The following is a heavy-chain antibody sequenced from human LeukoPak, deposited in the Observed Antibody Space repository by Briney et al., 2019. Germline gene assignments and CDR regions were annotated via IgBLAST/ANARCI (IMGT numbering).Heavy chain of an antibody. Sequence: GASVKVSCKASGYTFTGYYMYWVRQAPGQGLEWMGGIIPIFGTANYAQKFQGRVTITADKSTSTAYMELSSLRSEDTAVYYCARAPSGSYSLYHFDYWGQGTLVTVSS. CDR3: ARAPSGSYSLYHFDY. D-gene: IGHD1-26*01. J-gene: IGHJ4*02. V-gene: IGHV1-69*06. CDR1: GYTFTGYY. CDR2: IIPIFGTA.